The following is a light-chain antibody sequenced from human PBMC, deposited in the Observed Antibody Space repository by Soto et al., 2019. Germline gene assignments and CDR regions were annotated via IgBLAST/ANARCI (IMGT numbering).Light chain of an antibody. Sequence: DIQMTQSPSTLSASVGDRVTITCRASQSISSWLAWYQQKPGKAPKLLIYAASSLQSGVPSRFGGSGSGTDFTLTISSLQPDDFATYFCQHYNSFPYTFGQGTKVDIK. CDR1: QSISSW. CDR3: QHYNSFPYT. V-gene: IGKV1-5*01. J-gene: IGKJ2*01. CDR2: AAS.